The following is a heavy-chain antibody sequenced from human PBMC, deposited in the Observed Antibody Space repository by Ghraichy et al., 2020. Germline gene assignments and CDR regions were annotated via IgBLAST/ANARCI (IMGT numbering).Heavy chain of an antibody. CDR1: GGSFSGYY. CDR2: INHSGST. CDR3: ASGYYYEDVGDYYYYGMDV. V-gene: IGHV4-34*01. Sequence: SETLSLTCAVYGGSFSGYYWSWIRQPPGKGLEWIGEINHSGSTNYNPSLKSRVTISVDTSKKQFSLKLSSVTAADTAVYYCASGYYYEDVGDYYYYGMDVWGQGTTVTVSS. J-gene: IGHJ6*02. D-gene: IGHD3-22*01.